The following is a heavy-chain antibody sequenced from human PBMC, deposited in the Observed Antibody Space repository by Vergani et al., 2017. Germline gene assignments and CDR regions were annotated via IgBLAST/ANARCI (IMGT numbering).Heavy chain of an antibody. D-gene: IGHD6-6*01. CDR3: AKAGYSSSSHYYYYYMDV. Sequence: VQLVESGGGVVQPGRSLRLSCAASGFTFSSYAMNWVRQAPGKGLEWVSAISGGGGSTYYADSVKGRFTISRDNSKNTLYLQMNSLRAEDTAVYYCAKAGYSSSSHYYYYYMDVWGKGPTVTVSS. CDR1: GFTFSSYA. J-gene: IGHJ6*03. CDR2: ISGGGGST. V-gene: IGHV3-23*04.